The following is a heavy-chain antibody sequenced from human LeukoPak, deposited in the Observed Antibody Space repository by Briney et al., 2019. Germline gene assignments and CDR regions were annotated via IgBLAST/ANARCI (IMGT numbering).Heavy chain of an antibody. J-gene: IGHJ4*02. CDR2: IKQDGSEK. V-gene: IGHV3-7*01. CDR3: ASGRQLGY. Sequence: GGSLRLSCAASGFTFSCCGMHWVRQAAGKGLEWVANIKQDGSEKYYVDSVKGRFTISRDNAKNSLYLQMNSLRAEDTALYYCASGRQLGYWGQGTLVTVSS. CDR1: GFTFSCCG. D-gene: IGHD3-16*01.